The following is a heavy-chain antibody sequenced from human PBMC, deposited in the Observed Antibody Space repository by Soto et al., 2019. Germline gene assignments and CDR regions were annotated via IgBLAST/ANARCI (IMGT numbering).Heavy chain of an antibody. D-gene: IGHD6-13*01. J-gene: IGHJ4*02. CDR2: ISAYNGNT. CDR1: GYTFTSYG. Sequence: QVQLVQSGAEVKKPGASVKVSCKASGYTFTSYGISWVRQAPGQGLEWMGWISAYNGNTKYAQKLQGRVTMTTDTSMSTAYMEMRSLRSDDTAVYYCARDRPLSRGSSWLPSFDYWGQGTLVTVSS. V-gene: IGHV1-18*01. CDR3: ARDRPLSRGSSWLPSFDY.